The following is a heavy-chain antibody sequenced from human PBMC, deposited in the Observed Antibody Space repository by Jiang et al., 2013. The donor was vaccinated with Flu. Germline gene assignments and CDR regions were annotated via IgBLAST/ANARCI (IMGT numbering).Heavy chain of an antibody. CDR2: TYYRGST. CDR3: ARGGYSYGYPIDY. V-gene: IGHV4-59*01. Sequence: GLVKPSETLSLTCTVSGASISAYYWCWIRQPPGEGLEWIGCTYYRGSTNYNPSLKSRVTISVDTSKKQFSLKLSSVTAADTAVYYCARGGYSYGYPIDYWGQGTLVTVSS. D-gene: IGHD5-18*01. J-gene: IGHJ4*02. CDR1: GASISAYY.